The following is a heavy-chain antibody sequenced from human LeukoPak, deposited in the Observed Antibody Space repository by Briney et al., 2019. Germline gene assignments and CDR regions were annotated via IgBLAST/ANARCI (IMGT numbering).Heavy chain of an antibody. V-gene: IGHV4-39*01. CDR2: IYYSGST. Sequence: GSLRLSCAASGFTFSSYAMSWVRQAPGKGLEWIGSIYYSGSTYYNPSLKSRVTISVDTSKNQFSLKLSSVTAADTAVYYCARLGALDFWSLDYWGQGTLVTVSS. D-gene: IGHD3-3*01. CDR3: ARLGALDFWSLDY. CDR1: GFTFSSYA. J-gene: IGHJ4*02.